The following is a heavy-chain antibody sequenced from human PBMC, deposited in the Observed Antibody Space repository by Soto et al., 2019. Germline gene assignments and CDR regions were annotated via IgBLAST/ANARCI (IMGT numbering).Heavy chain of an antibody. Sequence: GGSLRLSCAASGFTFSSYAMSWVRQAPGKGLEWVSAISGSGGSTYYADSVKGRFTISRDNSKNTLYLQMNSLRAEDTAVYYCAKVVADYYDSSSTAAWGQGTLVTVSS. CDR1: GFTFSSYA. V-gene: IGHV3-23*01. J-gene: IGHJ5*02. D-gene: IGHD3-22*01. CDR3: AKVVADYYDSSSTAA. CDR2: ISGSGGST.